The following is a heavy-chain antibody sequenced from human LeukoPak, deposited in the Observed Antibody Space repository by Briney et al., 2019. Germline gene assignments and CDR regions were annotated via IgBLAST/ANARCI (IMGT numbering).Heavy chain of an antibody. CDR1: GFTFSSYW. V-gene: IGHV3-74*01. D-gene: IGHD1-26*01. CDR3: IRGTVGAPGNDY. CDR2: IDTDGSFT. J-gene: IGHJ4*02. Sequence: GGSLRLSCAATGFTFSSYWMHWVRQAPGKGLVWVSRIDTDGSFTSYADSVRGRFTISRDNAKNTLYLQMSSLRAEDTAVYYCIRGTVGAPGNDYWGQGTLVTVSS.